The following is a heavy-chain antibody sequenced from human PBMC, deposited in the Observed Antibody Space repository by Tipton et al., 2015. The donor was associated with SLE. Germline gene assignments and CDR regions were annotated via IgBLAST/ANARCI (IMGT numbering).Heavy chain of an antibody. D-gene: IGHD1-26*01. CDR3: AGYSGSYDYYFDY. J-gene: IGHJ4*02. CDR2: INHSGST. Sequence: TLSLTCAVYGGSFSGYYWSWIRQPPGKGLEWIGEINHSGSTNYNPSLKSRVTISVDTSKNQFSLKLSSVTAADTAVYYCAGYSGSYDYYFDYWGQGTLVTVSS. V-gene: IGHV4-34*01. CDR1: GGSFSGYY.